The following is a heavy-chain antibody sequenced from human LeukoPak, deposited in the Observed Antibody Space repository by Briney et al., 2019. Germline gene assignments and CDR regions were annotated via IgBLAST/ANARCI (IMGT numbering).Heavy chain of an antibody. CDR3: ARDRGRWTNEDAFDI. D-gene: IGHD3/OR15-3a*01. V-gene: IGHV4-39*07. CDR2: IYYSGST. CDR1: GGSISSSSYY. Sequence: PSETLSLTCTVSGGSISSSSYYWGWIRQPPGKGLEWIGSIYYSGSTYYNPSLKSRVTISVDTSKNQFSLKLSSVTAADTAVYYCARDRGRWTNEDAFDIWGQGTMVTVSS. J-gene: IGHJ3*02.